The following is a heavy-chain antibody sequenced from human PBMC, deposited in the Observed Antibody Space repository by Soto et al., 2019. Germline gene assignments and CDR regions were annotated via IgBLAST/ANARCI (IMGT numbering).Heavy chain of an antibody. V-gene: IGHV4-31*01. CDR1: GGSIRGGDYY. Sequence: QVQLQESGPGLVKPSQTLSLTCTVSGGSIRGGDYYWSWIRQHPGKGLEWIGYIFYSGNSFYNPSLKSEVTISADTSKNQFSLQLSSVTAADTAIYYCARLSSLYYNSDYGGYYFDYWGQGTLVSVSS. D-gene: IGHD3-10*01. CDR2: IFYSGNS. CDR3: ARLSSLYYNSDYGGYYFDY. J-gene: IGHJ4*02.